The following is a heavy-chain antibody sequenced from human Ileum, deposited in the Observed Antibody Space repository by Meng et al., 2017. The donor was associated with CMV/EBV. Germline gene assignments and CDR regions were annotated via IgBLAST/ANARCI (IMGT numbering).Heavy chain of an antibody. Sequence: ATSGFTFSDCSISCIGQGAGKGVGWVSYISSGGGTIYFAGSVKSRFTISRGNAKNSLYLHINILSAEDTAVYYCARDQRGYSYGHDYWGQGPLVTVSS. D-gene: IGHD5-18*01. V-gene: IGHV3-11*04. J-gene: IGHJ4*02. CDR3: ARDQRGYSYGHDY. CDR2: ISSGGGTI. CDR1: GFTFSDCS.